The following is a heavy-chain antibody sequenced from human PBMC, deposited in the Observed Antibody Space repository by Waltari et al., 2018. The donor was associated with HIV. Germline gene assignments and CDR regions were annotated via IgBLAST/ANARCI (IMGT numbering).Heavy chain of an antibody. Sequence: EVQLVGSGGGLVQPGGSLRLSCAASGFTFHSYGLNWVRQAPGKGLEWVSIISSSSSTIYYADSVKGRFTISRDNAKNSLYLQMNSLRAEDTAVYYCARETYYYDSSGPYFDYWGQGTLVTVSS. CDR3: ARETYYYDSSGPYFDY. J-gene: IGHJ4*02. V-gene: IGHV3-48*01. CDR2: ISSSSSTI. CDR1: GFTFHSYG. D-gene: IGHD3-22*01.